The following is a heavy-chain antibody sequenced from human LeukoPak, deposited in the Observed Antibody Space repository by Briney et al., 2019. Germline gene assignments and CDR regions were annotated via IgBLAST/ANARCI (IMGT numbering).Heavy chain of an antibody. CDR2: IYYSGST. J-gene: IGHJ5*02. Sequence: PSETLSLTCTVSGGSISSTSYYWGWIRQPPGKGLEWIGSIYYSGSTYYNPSLKSRVAISADRSKNQFSLKLSSVTAADTAVYHCARKDGDLWGQGTLVTVSS. V-gene: IGHV4-39*07. CDR1: GGSISSTSYY. CDR3: ARKDGDL.